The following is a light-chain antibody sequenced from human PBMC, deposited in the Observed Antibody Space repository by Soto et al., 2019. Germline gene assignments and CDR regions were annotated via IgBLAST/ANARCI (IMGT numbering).Light chain of an antibody. CDR2: DAS. CDR3: QQRLNWPPG. V-gene: IGKV3-11*01. CDR1: QSVTNY. J-gene: IGKJ2*03. Sequence: EILLTQSPDTLSLSPGERATLSCRASQSVTNYIACYQQRPGQAPRLLIYDASNRATGVPARFSGSGSGTDFTLTISDLEPEDFGLYYCQQRLNWPPGFGQGTKLEIK.